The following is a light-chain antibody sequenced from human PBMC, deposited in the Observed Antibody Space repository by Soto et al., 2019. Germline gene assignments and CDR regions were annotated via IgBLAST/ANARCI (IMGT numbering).Light chain of an antibody. V-gene: IGKV3-20*01. CDR1: QSVRSTY. CDR3: QQYSSSPAT. J-gene: IGKJ1*01. CDR2: GAS. Sequence: ETVLTQSPGTLSLSPGEGATLSCRASQSVRSTYLVWYQQKPGQAPRLLIYGASSSATGIPDRFSGSGSGTDFTLTISRLEPEDFAVYYCQQYSSSPATFGQGTKVDI.